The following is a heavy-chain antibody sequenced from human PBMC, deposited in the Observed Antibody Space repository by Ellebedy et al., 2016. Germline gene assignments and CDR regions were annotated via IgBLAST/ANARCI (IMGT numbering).Heavy chain of an antibody. D-gene: IGHD3-22*01. CDR2: IHSSGSS. CDR3: ASFDTSGYLFDD. CDR1: GGSISSYY. Sequence: SETLSLTCTVSGGSISSYYWNWVRQSPGKGLEWIGYIHSSGSSNYNPSLKSRSTISLDTSKNQFSLRLTSVTAADTAVYFCASFDTSGYLFDDWGQGTLVTVSS. V-gene: IGHV4-59*08. J-gene: IGHJ4*02.